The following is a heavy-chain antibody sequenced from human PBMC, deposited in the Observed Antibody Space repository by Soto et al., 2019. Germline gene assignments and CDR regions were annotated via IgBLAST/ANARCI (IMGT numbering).Heavy chain of an antibody. Sequence: GGSLRLSCAASGFTFSSYAMSWVRQAPGKGLEWVSAISGSGGSTYYADSVKGRFTISRDNSKNTLYLQMNSLRAEDTAVYYCAKDPYLGLETPFYYYYYGMDVWGQGTTVTVSS. J-gene: IGHJ6*02. CDR3: AKDPYLGLETPFYYYYYGMDV. V-gene: IGHV3-23*01. CDR1: GFTFSSYA. D-gene: IGHD1-1*01. CDR2: ISGSGGST.